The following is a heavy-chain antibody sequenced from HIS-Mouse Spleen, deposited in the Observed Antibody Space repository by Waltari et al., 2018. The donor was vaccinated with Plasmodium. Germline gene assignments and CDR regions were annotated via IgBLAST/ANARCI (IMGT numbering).Heavy chain of an antibody. D-gene: IGHD3-3*01. CDR1: GGFFGGYS. Sequence: QVQLQQWGAGLLKPSEPLSLTCAVYGGFFGGYSWVWTRQHPWKGLEWVGEINHSGSTNYNPSLKSRVTISVDTSKNQFSLKLSSVTAADTAVYYCARAYYDFWSGYRFDYWGQGTLVTVSS. J-gene: IGHJ4*02. CDR2: INHSGST. CDR3: ARAYYDFWSGYRFDY. V-gene: IGHV4-34*01.